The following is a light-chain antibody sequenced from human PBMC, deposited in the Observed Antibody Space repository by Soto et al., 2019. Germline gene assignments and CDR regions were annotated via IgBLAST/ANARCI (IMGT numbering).Light chain of an antibody. Sequence: QSVLTQPPSASGSPGQSVTISCTGTSSDVGGYNYVSWYQHHPGKAPKLMIYEVSKRPSGVPDRFSGSKSGNTASLTVTGVQAEDEADYYSRSYAGSNNFVFGTGTKVTVL. CDR3: RSYAGSNNFV. J-gene: IGLJ1*01. CDR1: SSDVGGYNY. V-gene: IGLV2-8*01. CDR2: EVS.